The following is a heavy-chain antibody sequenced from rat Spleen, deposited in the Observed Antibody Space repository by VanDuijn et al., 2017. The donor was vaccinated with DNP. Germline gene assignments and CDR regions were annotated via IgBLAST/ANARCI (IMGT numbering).Heavy chain of an antibody. V-gene: IGHV5S10*01. CDR3: SSGGPDMIQGNWFAY. CDR1: GFTFSDYN. J-gene: IGHJ3*01. Sequence: EVQLVESGGGLVQPGRSLRLSCTVSGFTFSDYNMAWVRQAPKKGLEWVATITNSGGSTYYRDSVKGRFTISRDNAKSTLYLQMDSLRSEDTAMYYCSSGGPDMIQGNWFAYWGQGTLVTVSS. CDR2: ITNSGGST. D-gene: IGHD2-3*01.